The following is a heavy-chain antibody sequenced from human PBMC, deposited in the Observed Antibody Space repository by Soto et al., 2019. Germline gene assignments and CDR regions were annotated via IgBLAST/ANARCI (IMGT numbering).Heavy chain of an antibody. CDR3: ARDRGYDAHDYYYNAMDV. V-gene: IGHV3-21*01. Sequence: MRLSCISSGFTFRTYTMNWVRQAPGKGLEWVSGIRGFSPYAFYAESVRGRFTISRDNAKNSLFLQMDSLRAEDTAVYYCARDRGYDAHDYYYNAMDVWGQGTTVTVSS. CDR1: GFTFRTYT. CDR2: IRGFSPYA. J-gene: IGHJ6*02. D-gene: IGHD3-10*01.